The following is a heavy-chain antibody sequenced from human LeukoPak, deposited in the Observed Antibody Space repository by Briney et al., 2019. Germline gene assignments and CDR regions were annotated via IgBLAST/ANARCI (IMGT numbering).Heavy chain of an antibody. CDR1: GFTFSSYA. CDR2: ISGSGGST. D-gene: IGHD3-22*01. J-gene: IGHJ1*01. CDR3: AKAVGSYYDSSGFQH. Sequence: GGSLRLSCAASGFTFSSYAMSWVRQAPGKGLEWVSAISGSGGSTYYADSVKGRFTISRDNSKNTLYLQMNSLRAEDTAVYYCAKAVGSYYDSSGFQHWGQGTLVTVSS. V-gene: IGHV3-23*01.